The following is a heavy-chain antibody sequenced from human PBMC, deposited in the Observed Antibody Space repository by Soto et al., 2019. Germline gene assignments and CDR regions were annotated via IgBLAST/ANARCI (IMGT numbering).Heavy chain of an antibody. CDR1: GFTFSSYA. CDR2: ISYDGSNK. D-gene: IGHD4-17*01. Sequence: GGSLRLSCAASGFTFSSYAMHWVRQAPGKGLEWVAVISYDGSNKYYADSVKGRFTISRDNSKNTLYLQMNSLRAEDTAVYYCARDGPTVTTGNYYYGMDVWGQGTTVTVSS. V-gene: IGHV3-30-3*01. J-gene: IGHJ6*02. CDR3: ARDGPTVTTGNYYYGMDV.